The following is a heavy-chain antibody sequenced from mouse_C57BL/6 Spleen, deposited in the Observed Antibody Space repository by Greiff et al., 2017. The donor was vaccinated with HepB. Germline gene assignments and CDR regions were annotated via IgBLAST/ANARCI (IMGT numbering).Heavy chain of an antibody. CDR1: GFNIKDYY. D-gene: IGHD1-1*01. Sequence: VQLKQSGAELVRPGASVKLSCTASGFNIKDYYMHWVKQRPEQGLEWIGRIDPEDGDTEYAPKFQGKATMTADTSSNTAYLQLSSLTSEDTAVYYCTTVVAPYYAMDYWGQGTSVTVSS. V-gene: IGHV14-1*01. CDR2: IDPEDGDT. J-gene: IGHJ4*01. CDR3: TTVVAPYYAMDY.